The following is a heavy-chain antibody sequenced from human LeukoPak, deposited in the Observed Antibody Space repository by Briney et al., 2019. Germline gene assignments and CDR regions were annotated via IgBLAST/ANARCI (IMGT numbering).Heavy chain of an antibody. CDR3: AKDIVATNDAFDI. V-gene: IGHV3-21*04. CDR2: ISTSSNYI. J-gene: IGHJ3*02. Sequence: GGSLRLSCAASGFTFSSYTMNWVRQAPGKGLEWVSSISTSSNYIYYADSVKGRFTISRDNAKNSLYLQMNSLRAEDTAMYYCAKDIVATNDAFDIWGQGTMVTVSS. D-gene: IGHD5-12*01. CDR1: GFTFSSYT.